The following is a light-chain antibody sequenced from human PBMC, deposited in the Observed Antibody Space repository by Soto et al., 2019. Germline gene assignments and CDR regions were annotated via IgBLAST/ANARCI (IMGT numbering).Light chain of an antibody. V-gene: IGKV3-11*01. J-gene: IGKJ4*01. CDR3: QQRSNWHPLT. Sequence: EIVLTPSPATLSLSPGARATLSCRASQSVSSFLAWYQQRPAQAPSLLIYDASNRANGIPARFSGSGAGTDFTLTLRSLEPEDFAVYYCQQRSNWHPLTFGGGTKV. CDR2: DAS. CDR1: QSVSSF.